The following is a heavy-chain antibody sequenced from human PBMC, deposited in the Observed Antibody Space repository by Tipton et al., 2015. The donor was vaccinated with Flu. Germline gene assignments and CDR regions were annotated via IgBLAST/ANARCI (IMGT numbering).Heavy chain of an antibody. CDR1: GGSIGSGDYF. V-gene: IGHV4-39*01. CDR2: IYPSGTT. Sequence: TLSLTCSVSGGSIGSGDYFCAWIRQPPGKRLELIGSIYPSGTTYYNPSLKSRVTISVDTSKSQFSLMLRSVTAADTAVYFCARLSYYDVDLKNFYFDYWGQGALVTVSS. CDR3: ARLSYYDVDLKNFYFDY. D-gene: IGHD1-26*01. J-gene: IGHJ4*02.